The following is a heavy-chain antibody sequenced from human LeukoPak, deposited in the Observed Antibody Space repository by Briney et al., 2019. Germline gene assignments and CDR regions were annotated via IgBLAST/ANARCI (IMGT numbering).Heavy chain of an antibody. V-gene: IGHV1-18*01. CDR1: GYTFTSYD. Sequence: ASVKVSCKASGYTFTSYDINWVRQATGQGLEWMGWISAYNGNTNYAQKLQGRVTMTTDTSTSTAYMELRSLRSDDTAVYYCARVMIVVVPAAMNYYYYYMDVWGKGTTVTVS. D-gene: IGHD2-2*01. CDR2: ISAYNGNT. CDR3: ARVMIVVVPAAMNYYYYYMDV. J-gene: IGHJ6*03.